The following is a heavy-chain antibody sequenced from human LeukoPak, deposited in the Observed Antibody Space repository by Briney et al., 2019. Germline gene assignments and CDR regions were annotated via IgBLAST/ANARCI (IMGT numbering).Heavy chain of an antibody. J-gene: IGHJ5*02. CDR1: GYTFTDYY. CDR2: INPNTGDT. CDR3: ARDGGLDH. Sequence: PSVKVSCKASGYTFTDYYMHWVRQAPGQGLEWMGWINPNTGDTNSAQKFQGRVTMTRDTSISTAYMEVSTLRSDDTAMYYCARDGGLDHWGQGTPVTVSS. D-gene: IGHD2-15*01. V-gene: IGHV1-2*02.